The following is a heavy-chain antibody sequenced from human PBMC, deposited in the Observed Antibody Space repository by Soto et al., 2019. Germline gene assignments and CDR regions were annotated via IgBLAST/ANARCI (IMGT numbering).Heavy chain of an antibody. Sequence: VKVSCKASGGTFSSYRINWVRQAPGQGLEWVGGIVPIYRTADYAQKFQGRVTITADESARTAYLEVRSLKSQDTAVYYCARDSGAKLSSSWGQGTLVTVSS. CDR2: IVPIYRTA. J-gene: IGHJ4*02. V-gene: IGHV1-69*13. CDR3: ARDSGAKLSSS. D-gene: IGHD6-13*01. CDR1: GGTFSSYR.